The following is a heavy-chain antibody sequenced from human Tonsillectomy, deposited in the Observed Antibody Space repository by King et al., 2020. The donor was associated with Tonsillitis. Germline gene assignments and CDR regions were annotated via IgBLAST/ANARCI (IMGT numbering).Heavy chain of an antibody. V-gene: IGHV4-38-2*01. Sequence: VQLQESGPGLVKPSETLSLTCAVSGYSISGGYYGAWTRQPPGKGLEWIGCMSGNIFQSGRTAYSPSLRHRLAILVDRSKKLFSLILTSVPAAATAVYYCAIPNGGNSAIFDYWGQGILVTVSS. CDR3: AIPNGGNSAIFDY. J-gene: IGHJ4*02. CDR1: GYSISGGYY. D-gene: IGHD4-23*01. CDR2: IFQSGRT.